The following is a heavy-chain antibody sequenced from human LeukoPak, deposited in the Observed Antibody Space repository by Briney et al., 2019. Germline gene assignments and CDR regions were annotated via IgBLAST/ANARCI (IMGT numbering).Heavy chain of an antibody. CDR1: GCTFSNSA. CDR2: LSGSGITT. V-gene: IGHV3-23*01. Sequence: GGSLRLSCAASGCTFSNSAMSWVRQAPGKGLEWVSTLSGSGITTYYADPVKGRFTISRDNSKNTLYLQVNSLRAEDTAVYYCAKGIYSSGWSYFDYWGHGTLVTASS. J-gene: IGHJ4*01. CDR3: AKGIYSSGWSYFDY. D-gene: IGHD6-19*01.